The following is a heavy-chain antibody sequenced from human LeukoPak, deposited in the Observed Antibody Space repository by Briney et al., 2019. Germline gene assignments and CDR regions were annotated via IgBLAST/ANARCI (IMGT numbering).Heavy chain of an antibody. CDR2: IKQDGSEK. CDR3: ARVVRRYCSSTSCPGGAFDI. J-gene: IGHJ3*02. Sequence: PGGSLRLSCAASGFTFSSYWMSWVRQAPGKGLEWVANIKQDGSEKYYVDPVKGRFTISRDNAKNSLYLQMNSLRAEDTAVYYCARVVRRYCSSTSCPGGAFDIWGQGTMVTVSS. D-gene: IGHD2-2*01. CDR1: GFTFSSYW. V-gene: IGHV3-7*01.